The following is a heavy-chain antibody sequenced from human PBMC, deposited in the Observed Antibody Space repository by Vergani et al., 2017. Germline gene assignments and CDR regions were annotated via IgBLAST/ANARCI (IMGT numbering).Heavy chain of an antibody. V-gene: IGHV4-31*03. D-gene: IGHD5-12*01. CDR3: ARGRGAYDDKSLGEYFQH. Sequence: QVQLQESGPGLVKPSETLSLTCTVSGGSISSGGYYWSWIRQHPGKGLEWIGYIYYSGSTYYNPSLKSRVTISVDTSKNQFSLKLSSVTAADTAVYYCARGRGAYDDKSLGEYFQHWGQGTLVTVSS. J-gene: IGHJ1*01. CDR2: IYYSGST. CDR1: GGSISSGGYY.